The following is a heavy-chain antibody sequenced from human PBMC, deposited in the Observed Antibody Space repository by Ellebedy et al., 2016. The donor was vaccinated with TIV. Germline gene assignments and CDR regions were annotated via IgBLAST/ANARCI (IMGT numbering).Heavy chain of an antibody. V-gene: IGHV3-11*04. CDR2: ISSSGSTI. D-gene: IGHD3-10*01. CDR1: GFTFSDYY. CDR3: AIDGTDYYGSGSWGGIDY. J-gene: IGHJ4*02. Sequence: GESLKISCAASGFTFSDYYMSWIRQAPGKGLEWVSYISSSGSTIYYADSVKGRFTISRYNAKNSLYLQMNSLRAEDTAVYYCAIDGTDYYGSGSWGGIDYWGQGTLVTVSS.